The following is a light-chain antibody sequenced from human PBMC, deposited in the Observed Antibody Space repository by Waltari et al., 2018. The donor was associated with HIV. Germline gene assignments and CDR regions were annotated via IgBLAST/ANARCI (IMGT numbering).Light chain of an antibody. CDR1: NNNVEHQP. J-gene: IGLJ3*02. CDR2: RNK. CDR3: IAWDTNLGGGV. Sequence: LTPPPSTPTVSGQTATVTCLGDNNNVEHQPAACGQHRQGPPPKPLAHRNKNRASGVSERFSASRAGDTTFLAMSGLQSEGEADYVCIAWDTNLGGGVFGGGTQLTV. V-gene: IGLV10-54*04.